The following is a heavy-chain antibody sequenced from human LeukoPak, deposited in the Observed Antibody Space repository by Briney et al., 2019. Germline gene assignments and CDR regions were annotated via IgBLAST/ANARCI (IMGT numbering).Heavy chain of an antibody. V-gene: IGHV1-2*02. Sequence: ASVKVSCKASGYTLPGYYMHWVRQAPGQGLEWMGWINPNSGGTNYAQKFQGRVTMTRDTSISTAYMELSRLRSDDTAVYYCAREHSSSSGKVFDYWGQGTLVTVSS. CDR3: AREHSSSSGKVFDY. J-gene: IGHJ4*02. D-gene: IGHD6-6*01. CDR1: GYTLPGYY. CDR2: INPNSGGT.